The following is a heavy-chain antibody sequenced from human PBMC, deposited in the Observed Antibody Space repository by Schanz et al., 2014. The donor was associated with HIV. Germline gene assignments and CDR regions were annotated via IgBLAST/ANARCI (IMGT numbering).Heavy chain of an antibody. D-gene: IGHD1-1*01. CDR3: ARVATSGFFDDY. V-gene: IGHV3-30-3*01. Sequence: QVRLVESGGGVVQPGRSLRLSCIASGFIFSDYAIHWVRQPPGRGLEWVAVISFDGTKRDYSDSVKGRFTISRDNARNTLFLQMSSLRAEDTAVYYCARVATSGFFDDYWGQGTLVTVSS. CDR1: GFIFSDYA. J-gene: IGHJ4*02. CDR2: ISFDGTKR.